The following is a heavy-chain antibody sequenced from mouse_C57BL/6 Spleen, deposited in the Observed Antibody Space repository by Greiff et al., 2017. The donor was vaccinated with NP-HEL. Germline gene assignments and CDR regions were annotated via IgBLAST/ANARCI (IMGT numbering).Heavy chain of an antibody. D-gene: IGHD1-1*01. CDR2: IYPGDGDT. J-gene: IGHJ3*01. Sequence: QVQLKQSGAELVKPGASVKISCKASGYAFSSYWMNWVKQRPGKGLEWIGQIYPGDGDTNYNGKFKGKATLTADKSSSTAYMQLSSLTSEDSAVYFCAREDAVEAWFAYWGQGTLVTVSA. CDR1: GYAFSSYW. CDR3: AREDAVEAWFAY. V-gene: IGHV1-80*01.